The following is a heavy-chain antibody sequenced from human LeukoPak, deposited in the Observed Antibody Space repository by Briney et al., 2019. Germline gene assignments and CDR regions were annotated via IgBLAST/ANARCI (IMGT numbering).Heavy chain of an antibody. CDR1: GGTFSSYA. CDR3: ARGRGGSSGYPGFDY. J-gene: IGHJ4*02. CDR2: IIPILGIA. V-gene: IGHV1-69*04. Sequence: GASVKVSCKASGGTFSSYAISWVRQAPGQGLEWMGRIIPILGIANYAQKFQGRVTITADKSTSTAYMELSSLRSEDTAVYYCARGRGGSSGYPGFDYWGQGTLVTVSS. D-gene: IGHD3-22*01.